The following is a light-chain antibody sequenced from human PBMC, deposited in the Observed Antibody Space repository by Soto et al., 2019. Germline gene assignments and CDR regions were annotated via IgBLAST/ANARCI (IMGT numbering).Light chain of an antibody. Sequence: QSALTQPPSVSGSPGQSVSISCTGTSSDVGSDNRVSWYQQPPGTAPQLMIYEVSNRPSGVPDRFSGSKSGNTASLTISGLQAEDEAVYYCSSYTISSTYVFGTGTKLTVL. J-gene: IGLJ1*01. CDR3: SSYTISSTYV. V-gene: IGLV2-18*02. CDR2: EVS. CDR1: SSDVGSDNR.